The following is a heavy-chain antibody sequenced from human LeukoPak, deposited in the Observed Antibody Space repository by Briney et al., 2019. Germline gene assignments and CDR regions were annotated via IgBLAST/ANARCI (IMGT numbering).Heavy chain of an antibody. CDR1: GGTFSSYA. CDR3: ARLSGILPFRGIAAADNYFDP. V-gene: IGHV1-69*05. CDR2: IIPIFGTA. J-gene: IGHJ5*02. D-gene: IGHD6-13*01. Sequence: SVKVSCKASGGTFSSYAISWVRQAPGQGLEWMGGIIPIFGTANYAQKFQGRVTITTDESTSTAYMELSSLRSEDTAVYYCARLSGILPFRGIAAADNYFDPWGQGTLVTVSS.